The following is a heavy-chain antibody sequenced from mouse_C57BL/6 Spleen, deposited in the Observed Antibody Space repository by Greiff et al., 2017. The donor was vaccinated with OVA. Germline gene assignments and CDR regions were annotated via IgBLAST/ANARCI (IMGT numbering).Heavy chain of an antibody. CDR2: IDPSDSYT. V-gene: IGHV1-50*01. J-gene: IGHJ3*01. Sequence: QVQLQQPGAELVKPGASVKLSCKASGYTFTSYWMQWVKQRPGQGLEWIGEIDPSDSYTNYNQKFKGKATLTVDTSSSTAYMQRSSLTSEDSAVYYCGGGYHEWFAYWGQGTLVTVSA. CDR3: GGGYHEWFAY. CDR1: GYTFTSYW. D-gene: IGHD2-2*01.